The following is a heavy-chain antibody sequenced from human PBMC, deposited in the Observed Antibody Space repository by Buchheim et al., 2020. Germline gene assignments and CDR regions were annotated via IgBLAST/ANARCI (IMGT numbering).Heavy chain of an antibody. J-gene: IGHJ3*02. V-gene: IGHV3-15*01. CDR1: GFTLSNAW. CDR3: TTEGITMIADAFDI. D-gene: IGHD3-22*01. Sequence: EVQLVESGGGLVKPGGSLRLSCAASGFTLSNAWMSWFRQAPGKGLEWVGRIKSKTDGGTIDYAAPVKGRFTVSSDDSKNTLYLQMKSLKTEDTAVYYCTTEGITMIADAFDIWGQGT. CDR2: IKSKTDGGTI.